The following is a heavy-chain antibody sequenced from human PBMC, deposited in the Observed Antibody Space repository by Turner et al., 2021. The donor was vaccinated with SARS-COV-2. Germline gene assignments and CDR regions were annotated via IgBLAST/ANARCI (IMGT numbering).Heavy chain of an antibody. D-gene: IGHD2-8*01. CDR1: GFTFSSYG. Sequence: QVQLVESGGGVVQPGRSLRLSCEASGFTFSSYGMHWVRQAPGKGLEWVAVILYDGSNKYYADSVKGRFTISRDNSKNTLYLQMNSLRAEDTAVYYCARDPNAGYYYMDVWGKGTTVTVSS. CDR2: ILYDGSNK. CDR3: ARDPNAGYYYMDV. J-gene: IGHJ6*03. V-gene: IGHV3-33*01.